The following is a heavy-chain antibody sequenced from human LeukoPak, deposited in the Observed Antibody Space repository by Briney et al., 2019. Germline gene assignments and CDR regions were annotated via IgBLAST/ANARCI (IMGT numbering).Heavy chain of an antibody. J-gene: IGHJ4*02. CDR1: GFIFSDYY. Sequence: GGSLRLSCAASGFIFSDYYMSWIRQAPGKGLEWVSYISSSGSTIYYADSVKGRFTISRDNAKNSLYLQMNSLRAEDTAVYYCARVYGSGSYYLAMGYFDYWGQGTLVTVSS. D-gene: IGHD3-10*01. CDR3: ARVYGSGSYYLAMGYFDY. CDR2: ISSSGSTI. V-gene: IGHV3-11*04.